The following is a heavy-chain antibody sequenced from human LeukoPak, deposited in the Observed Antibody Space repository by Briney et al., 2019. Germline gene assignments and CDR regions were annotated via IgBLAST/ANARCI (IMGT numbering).Heavy chain of an antibody. CDR1: GFTFSSYG. D-gene: IGHD2-15*01. Sequence: TGGSLRLSCAASGFTFSSYGIHWVRQAPGKGLEKVSFLSYDGSDKYNADSVKGRFTISRDNSKSTLYLLMNSLRAEDTAVYYCAKTGVHIVVVVAAPYYFDYWGQGTLVTVSS. J-gene: IGHJ4*02. V-gene: IGHV3-33*05. CDR2: LSYDGSDK. CDR3: AKTGVHIVVVVAAPYYFDY.